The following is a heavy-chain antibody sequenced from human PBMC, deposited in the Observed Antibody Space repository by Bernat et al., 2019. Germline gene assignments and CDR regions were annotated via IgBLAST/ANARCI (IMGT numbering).Heavy chain of an antibody. CDR3: ERVLYGSGPHCYYSMDV. D-gene: IGHD3-10*01. CDR2: INSDGSST. CDR1: GFTFSSYW. V-gene: IGHV3-74*01. Sequence: EVQLVESGGGLVQPGGSLRLSCAASGFTFSSYWMHWVRQAPGKGLVWVSRINSDGSSTSYADSVKGRFTISRDNAKNTLYLQMNSLRAEDTAVYYCERVLYGSGPHCYYSMDVWGQGTTVTVS. J-gene: IGHJ6*02.